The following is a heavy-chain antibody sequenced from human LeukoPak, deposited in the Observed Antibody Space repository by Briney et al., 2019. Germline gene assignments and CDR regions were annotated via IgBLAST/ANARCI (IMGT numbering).Heavy chain of an antibody. J-gene: IGHJ6*03. CDR3: AREDSSGYYHVGYYYYYMDV. CDR1: GFTFSSYA. V-gene: IGHV3-23*01. Sequence: PGGSLRLSCAASGFTFSSYAMSWVRQAPGKGLEWVTAISGSGGSTYYADSVKGRFTISRDNAKNSLYLQMNSLRAEDTAVYYCAREDSSGYYHVGYYYYYMDVWGKGTTVTVSS. D-gene: IGHD3-22*01. CDR2: ISGSGGST.